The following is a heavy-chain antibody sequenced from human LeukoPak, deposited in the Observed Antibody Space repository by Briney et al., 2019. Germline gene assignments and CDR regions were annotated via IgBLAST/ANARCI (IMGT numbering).Heavy chain of an antibody. CDR3: ASPRIAAAGSWFDP. CDR2: LYYGGST. J-gene: IGHJ5*02. CDR1: GGSISSVGYY. V-gene: IGHV4-39*07. Sequence: SEPLSLTCTVSGGSISSVGYYWRWIPQPPGKGLEWIGSLYYGGSTYYNPSLESRVTISVDTSKNQFSLRLISVTAADTAVYYCASPRIAAAGSWFDPWGQGTLVTVSS. D-gene: IGHD6-13*01.